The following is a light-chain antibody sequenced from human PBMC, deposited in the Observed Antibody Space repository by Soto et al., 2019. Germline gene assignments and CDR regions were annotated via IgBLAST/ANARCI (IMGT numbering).Light chain of an antibody. CDR1: SSNIGAGYD. J-gene: IGLJ1*01. Sequence: GQRVTISCTGSSSNIGAGYDVHWYQQLPGTAPKLLIYGNSNRPSGVPDRFSGPKSGTSASLAITGLQAEDEADYYCQSYDSSLSGYVFGTGTKVTVL. CDR2: GNS. V-gene: IGLV1-40*01. CDR3: QSYDSSLSGYV.